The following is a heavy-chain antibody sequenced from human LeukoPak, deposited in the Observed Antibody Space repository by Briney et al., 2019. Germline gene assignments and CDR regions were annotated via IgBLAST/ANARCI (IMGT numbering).Heavy chain of an antibody. D-gene: IGHD2-15*01. Sequence: GGSLRLSCAASGFTFSSYGMHWVRQTPGKGLEWVAFISYDGSNKYYADSVKGRFTISRDNSKNTLYLQMNSLRAEDTAVYYCAKGYCSGYFELPGYWGQGTLVTVSS. V-gene: IGHV3-30*02. CDR2: ISYDGSNK. CDR1: GFTFSSYG. CDR3: AKGYCSGYFELPGY. J-gene: IGHJ4*02.